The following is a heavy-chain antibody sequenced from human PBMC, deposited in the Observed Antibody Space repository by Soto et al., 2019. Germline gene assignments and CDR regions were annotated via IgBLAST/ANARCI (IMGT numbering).Heavy chain of an antibody. D-gene: IGHD4-17*01. CDR2: IYYSGST. CDR3: ARVTYDTSTTVTLYYFDY. J-gene: IGHJ4*02. V-gene: IGHV4-30-4*01. CDR1: GGSISSGDYY. Sequence: PSETLSLTCTVSGGSISSGDYYWSWIRQPPGKGLEWIGYIYYSGSTYYNPSLKSRVTISVDTSKNQFSLKLSSVTAADTAVYYCARVTYDTSTTVTLYYFDYWGQGTLVTVSS.